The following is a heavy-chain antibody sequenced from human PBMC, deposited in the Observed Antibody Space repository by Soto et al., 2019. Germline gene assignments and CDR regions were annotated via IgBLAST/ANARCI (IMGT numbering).Heavy chain of an antibody. CDR3: TTSILTGYFRWSIFEY. V-gene: IGHV3-15*07. D-gene: IGHD3-9*01. CDR1: GFTFSNAW. Sequence: PGGSLRLSCAASGFTFSNAWMKSKTDGGTTDYAAPVKGRFTISRDDSKNTLFLQMNSLKTEDTAVYYCTTSILTGYFRWSIFEYWGQGNLVTVSS. J-gene: IGHJ4*02. CDR2: SKTDGGTT.